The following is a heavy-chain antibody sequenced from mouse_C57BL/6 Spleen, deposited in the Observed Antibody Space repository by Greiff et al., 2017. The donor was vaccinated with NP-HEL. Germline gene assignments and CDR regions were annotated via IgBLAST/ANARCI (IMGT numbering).Heavy chain of an antibody. CDR1: GFTFSSYA. V-gene: IGHV5-9-1*02. J-gene: IGHJ1*03. Sequence: EVKLMESGEGLVKPGGSLKLSCAASGFTFSSYAMSWVRQTPEKRLEWVAYISSGGDYIYYADTVKGRFTISRDNARNTLYLQMSSLKSEDTAMYYCTRDRGGYFDVWGTGTTVTVSS. CDR3: TRDRGGYFDV. CDR2: ISSGGDYI.